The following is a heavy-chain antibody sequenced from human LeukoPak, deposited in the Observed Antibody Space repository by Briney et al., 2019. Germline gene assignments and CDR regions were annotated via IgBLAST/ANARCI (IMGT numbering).Heavy chain of an antibody. CDR1: GFTFSSYS. CDR3: ARSGVHDY. J-gene: IGHJ4*02. V-gene: IGHV3-48*04. Sequence: GESLRLSCAASGFTFSSYSMNWVRQAPGKGLEWLSYFSSSSSTIYYADSVKGRFTISRDNAKNSLYLQMNSLRAEDTAVYYCARSGVHDYWGQGTLVTVSS. D-gene: IGHD3-10*01. CDR2: FSSSSSTI.